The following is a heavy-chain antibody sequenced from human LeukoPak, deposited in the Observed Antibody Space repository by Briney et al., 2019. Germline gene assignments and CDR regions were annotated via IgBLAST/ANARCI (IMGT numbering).Heavy chain of an antibody. CDR3: ARGSRGNIAAAGHFDY. CDR2: ISGSGGST. V-gene: IGHV3-23*01. CDR1: GFTFSSYA. Sequence: PGGSLRLSRAASGFTFSSYAMSWVRQAPGKGLEWVSAISGSGGSTYYADSVKGRFTISRDNSKNTLYLQMNSLRAEDTAVYYCARGSRGNIAAAGHFDYWGQGTLVTVSS. J-gene: IGHJ4*02. D-gene: IGHD6-13*01.